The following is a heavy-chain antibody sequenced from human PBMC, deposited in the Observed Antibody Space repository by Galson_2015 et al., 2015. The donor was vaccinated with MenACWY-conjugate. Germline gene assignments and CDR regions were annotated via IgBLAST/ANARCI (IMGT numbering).Heavy chain of an antibody. CDR1: EFTVSSNY. CDR2: IYSGGST. D-gene: IGHD4-17*01. CDR3: ARTAVTTVTDAFDI. J-gene: IGHJ3*02. V-gene: IGHV3-66*02. Sequence: SLRLSCAASEFTVSSNYMSWVRQAPGEGLEWVSVIYSGGSTYYADSVKGRFIMSRDNSKNTLYLQMNSLRAEDTAVYYCARTAVTTVTDAFDIWGQGTMVTVSS.